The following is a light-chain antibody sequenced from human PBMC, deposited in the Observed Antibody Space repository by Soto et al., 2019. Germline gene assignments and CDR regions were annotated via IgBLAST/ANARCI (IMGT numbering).Light chain of an antibody. J-gene: IGKJ2*01. V-gene: IGKV3-20*01. CDR2: GAS. CDR3: QQYNNWPSMYT. Sequence: EIVLTQSPGTLSLSPGERATLSCRASQSVSSNYLAWYQQKPGQAPRLLIYGASRGAAGIPDRFSGSGSGTDFTLTISRLEPEDFAVYFCQQYNNWPSMYTFGQGTKLEIK. CDR1: QSVSSNY.